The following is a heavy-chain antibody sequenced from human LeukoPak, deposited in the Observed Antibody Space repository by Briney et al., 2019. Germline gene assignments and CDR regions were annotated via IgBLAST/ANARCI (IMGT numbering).Heavy chain of an antibody. CDR1: GGSISSGVYY. J-gene: IGHJ3*02. CDR2: IYYSGST. V-gene: IGHV4-30-4*01. CDR3: ARGEDILTGYYNVGDAFDI. Sequence: SQTLFLTCTVSGGSISSGVYYWSWIRQPPGKGLEWIGYIYYSGSTYYNPSLKSRVTISVDTSKNQFSLKLSSVTAADTAVYYCARGEDILTGYYNVGDAFDIWGQGTMVTVSS. D-gene: IGHD3-9*01.